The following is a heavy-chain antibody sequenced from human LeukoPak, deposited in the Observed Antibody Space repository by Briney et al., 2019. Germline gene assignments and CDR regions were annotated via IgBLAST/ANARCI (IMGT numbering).Heavy chain of an antibody. CDR1: GYTFSSYG. CDR3: ARDPGVSMVRGVITYYFDY. Sequence: GGSLRLSCEASGYTFSSYGIHWVRQAPGKGLEWVAVIWYDGSNKYYADSVKGRFIISRDNSKNTLYLQMNSLRVEDTAVYYCARDPGVSMVRGVITYYFDYWGQGTLVTVSS. D-gene: IGHD3-10*01. V-gene: IGHV3-33*01. CDR2: IWYDGSNK. J-gene: IGHJ4*02.